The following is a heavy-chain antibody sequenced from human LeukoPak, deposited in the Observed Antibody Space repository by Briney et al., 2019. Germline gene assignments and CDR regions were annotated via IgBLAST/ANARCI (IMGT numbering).Heavy chain of an antibody. J-gene: IGHJ4*02. D-gene: IGHD3-22*01. Sequence: SETLSLTCTVSGDSISRYYWSWIRQPPGKGLEWIGYIYYSGSTKYNPSLKSRVTISVDTSKNQFSLKLSSVTAADTAVYYCAREYYYYESTGYQYYFDSWGQGTLVTVSS. CDR2: IYYSGST. CDR1: GDSISRYY. V-gene: IGHV4-59*12. CDR3: AREYYYYESTGYQYYFDS.